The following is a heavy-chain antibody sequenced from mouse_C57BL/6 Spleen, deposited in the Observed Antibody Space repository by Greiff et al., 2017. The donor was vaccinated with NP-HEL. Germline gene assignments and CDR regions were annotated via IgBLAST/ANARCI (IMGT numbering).Heavy chain of an antibody. CDR2: IHPNSGST. CDR3: ARSSGGYYAMDY. V-gene: IGHV1-64*01. CDR1: GYTFTSYW. Sequence: QVQLKQPGAELVKPGASVKLSCKASGYTFTSYWMHWVKQRPGQGLEWIGMIHPNSGSTNYNEKFKSKATLTVDKSSSTAYMQLSSLTSEDSAVYYCARSSGGYYAMDYWGQGTSVTVSS. J-gene: IGHJ4*01. D-gene: IGHD3-2*02.